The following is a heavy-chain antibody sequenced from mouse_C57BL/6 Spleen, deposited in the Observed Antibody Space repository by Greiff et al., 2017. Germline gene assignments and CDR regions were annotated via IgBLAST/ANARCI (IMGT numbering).Heavy chain of an antibody. V-gene: IGHV5-12*01. CDR3: ARQGFAY. Sequence: EVHVVESGGGLVQPGGSLKLSCAASGFTFSDYYMYWVRQTPEKRLEWVAYISNGVGRTYYPDTVKGRFTISRDNAKNTLYLQMSSLKSEDTAMYHCARQGFAYWGQGTLVTVAA. CDR2: ISNGVGRT. CDR1: GFTFSDYY. J-gene: IGHJ3*01.